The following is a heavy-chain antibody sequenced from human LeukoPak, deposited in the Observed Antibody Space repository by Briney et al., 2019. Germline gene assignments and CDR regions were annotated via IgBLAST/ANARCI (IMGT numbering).Heavy chain of an antibody. Sequence: GGSLRLSCAASGFTFSSYWMSWVRQAPGKGLEWVANIKQDGSEKYYVDSVEGRFTISRDNAKNPLYLQMNSLRAEDTAVYYCARSYGSVPMDVWGKGTTATVSS. J-gene: IGHJ6*04. CDR2: IKQDGSEK. CDR1: GFTFSSYW. CDR3: ARSYGSVPMDV. D-gene: IGHD3-10*01. V-gene: IGHV3-7*03.